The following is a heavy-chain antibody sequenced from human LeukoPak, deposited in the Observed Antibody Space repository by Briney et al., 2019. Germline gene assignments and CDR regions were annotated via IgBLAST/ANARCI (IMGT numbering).Heavy chain of an antibody. D-gene: IGHD1-1*01. CDR3: ARDNDKVVDH. CDR2: ITAYNGNR. V-gene: IGHV1-18*01. CDR1: GFTFTDYG. Sequence: ASVKVSCKASGFTFTDYGIQWVRQAPGQGLEWMGWITAYNGNRLYAQRFQGRITLTTDTSTSTSYMELRSLEYDDTAIYYCARDNDKVVDHWGQGTLVTVSS. J-gene: IGHJ4*01.